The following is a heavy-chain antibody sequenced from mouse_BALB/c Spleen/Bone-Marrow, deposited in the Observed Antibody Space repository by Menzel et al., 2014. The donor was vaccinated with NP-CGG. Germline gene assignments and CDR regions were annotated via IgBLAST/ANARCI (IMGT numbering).Heavy chain of an antibody. J-gene: IGHJ3*01. D-gene: IGHD2-2*01. V-gene: IGHV1-4*01. CDR2: FNPSSGYT. CDR3: AREVYGSWFAY. Sequence: QVQLQQSGAELARPGASVKMSCKASGYTFXYYTVQWVKQRPGQGLEWIGYFNPSSGYTNYNQKFKDKATLTADKSSSTAYMQLSSLTSEDSAVYYCAREVYGSWFAYWGQGTLVTVSA. CDR1: GYTFXYYT.